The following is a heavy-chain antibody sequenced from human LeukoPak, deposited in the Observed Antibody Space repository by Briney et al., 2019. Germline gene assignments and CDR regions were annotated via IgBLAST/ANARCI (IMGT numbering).Heavy chain of an antibody. CDR3: ARVPRDRYFDWLLYDYGMDV. Sequence: GASVKVSCKASGYTFTDYAIHWMRPAPGQGLEWMGWINPHSGGTNYAQNFQGRVTMTRDTSISTAYMELSRLRSDDTAVYYCARVPRDRYFDWLLYDYGMDVWGQGTTVTVSS. CDR1: GYTFTDYA. J-gene: IGHJ6*02. CDR2: INPHSGGT. D-gene: IGHD3-9*01. V-gene: IGHV1-2*02.